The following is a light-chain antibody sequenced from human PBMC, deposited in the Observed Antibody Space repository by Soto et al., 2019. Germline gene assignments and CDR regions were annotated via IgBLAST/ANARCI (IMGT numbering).Light chain of an antibody. Sequence: DIQMTQSPSTLSASLGDRVTITCRASQTVNAWLAWYQHKPGKAPKPLIYDASILESGVPARFSGSGSGTEFILTISSLHPDDVGTYYCQQYNTHSGTFGQGTKVEIK. CDR2: DAS. CDR3: QQYNTHSGT. CDR1: QTVNAW. V-gene: IGKV1-5*01. J-gene: IGKJ1*01.